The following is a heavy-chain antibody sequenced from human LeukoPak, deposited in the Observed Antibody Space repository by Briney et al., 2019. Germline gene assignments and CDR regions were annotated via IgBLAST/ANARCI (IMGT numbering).Heavy chain of an antibody. CDR3: AKDSGSGSYYPTNWFDP. CDR2: ISWDGDNI. V-gene: IGHV3-43D*03. Sequence: GGSLRLSCAASGFTFDDYAMHWVRQAPGKGLEWVSLISWDGDNIYYADSVKGRFTISRDNSKNSLYLQMNSLRAEDTALYYCAKDSGSGSYYPTNWFDPWGQGTLVTVSS. D-gene: IGHD3-10*01. CDR1: GFTFDDYA. J-gene: IGHJ5*02.